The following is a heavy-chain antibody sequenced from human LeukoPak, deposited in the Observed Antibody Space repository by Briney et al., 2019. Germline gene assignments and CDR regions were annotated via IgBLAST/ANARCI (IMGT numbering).Heavy chain of an antibody. J-gene: IGHJ6*03. Sequence: PGGSLRLSCAASGFTFSSYWMNWVRQAPGKGREGVANIKQGESEKYYVDSVKGRFTISRHNDKNSLYLQMNSLRAEDTAVYYCAREMRGYCSGGSCYANYYYYYMDVWGKGTTVSISS. V-gene: IGHV3-7*01. CDR3: AREMRGYCSGGSCYANYYYYYMDV. D-gene: IGHD2-15*01. CDR2: IKQGESEK. CDR1: GFTFSSYW.